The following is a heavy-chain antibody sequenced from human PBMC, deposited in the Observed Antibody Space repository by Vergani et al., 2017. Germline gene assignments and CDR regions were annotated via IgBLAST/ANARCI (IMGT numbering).Heavy chain of an antibody. J-gene: IGHJ4*02. CDR3: ARAAYGDYVYYFDY. Sequence: QLQLQESGPGLVKPSETLSLTCTVSGGSISSSSYYWGWIRQPPGKGLEWIGSIYYSGSTYYNPSLKSRVTISVDTSKNQFSLKLSSVSAADTAVYYCARAAYGDYVYYFDYWGQGTLVTVSS. V-gene: IGHV4-39*07. CDR1: GGSISSSSYY. D-gene: IGHD4-17*01. CDR2: IYYSGST.